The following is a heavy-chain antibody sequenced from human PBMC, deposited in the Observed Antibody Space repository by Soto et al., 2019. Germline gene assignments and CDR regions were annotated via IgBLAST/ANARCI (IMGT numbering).Heavy chain of an antibody. CDR2: IYPGDSDT. V-gene: IGHV5-51*01. D-gene: IGHD2-15*01. J-gene: IGHJ6*02. CDR1: GYSFTSYW. Sequence: GESLKISCKGSGYSFTSYWIGWVRQMPGKGLEWMGIIYPGDSDTRYSPSFQGQVTISADKSISTAYLQWSSLKASDTAMYYCARLARYCSGGSCYYYYYYGMDVWGQGTKVTVSS. CDR3: ARLARYCSGGSCYYYYYYGMDV.